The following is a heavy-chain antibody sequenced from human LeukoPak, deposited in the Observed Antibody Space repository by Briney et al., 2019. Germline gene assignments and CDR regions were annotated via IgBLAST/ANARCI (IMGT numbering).Heavy chain of an antibody. Sequence: ETLSLTCTVSGVSISTYYWTWIRQPPGKGLEWIGNIDYSGNTKYNPSLKSRVTISVDTSKNHFSLKLSSVTAADTAVYYCARWYYDSSGYRYFDYWGQGTLVIVSS. J-gene: IGHJ4*02. CDR3: ARWYYDSSGYRYFDY. V-gene: IGHV4-59*12. CDR1: GVSISTYY. CDR2: IDYSGNT. D-gene: IGHD3-22*01.